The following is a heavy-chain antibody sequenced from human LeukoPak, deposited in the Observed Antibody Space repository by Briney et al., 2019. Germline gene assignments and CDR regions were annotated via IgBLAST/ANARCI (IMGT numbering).Heavy chain of an antibody. V-gene: IGHV3-9*01. CDR2: ISWNSGSI. J-gene: IGHJ3*02. Sequence: GGSLRLPCAASGFTFDDYAMHWVRQAPGKGLEWVSGISWNSGSIGYADSVKGRFTISRDNAKNSLYLQMNSLRAEDTALYYCAHLLGAFDIWGQGTMVTVSS. D-gene: IGHD3-10*01. CDR3: AHLLGAFDI. CDR1: GFTFDDYA.